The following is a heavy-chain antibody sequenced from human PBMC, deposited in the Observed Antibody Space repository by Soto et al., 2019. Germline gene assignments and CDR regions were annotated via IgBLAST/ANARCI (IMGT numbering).Heavy chain of an antibody. CDR1: GGAISSSKW. V-gene: IGHV4-4*02. J-gene: IGHJ4*02. D-gene: IGHD6-13*01. Sequence: PSETLSLTCAVSGGAISSSKWWSWVRQPPGKGLEWIGEIYQSGSTNYNPSLESRVRMSVDKSRNQFSLKLTSVSAADTAVYYCARASATIAAAAIFDYWGQGTLVTVPQ. CDR3: ARASATIAAAAIFDY. CDR2: IYQSGST.